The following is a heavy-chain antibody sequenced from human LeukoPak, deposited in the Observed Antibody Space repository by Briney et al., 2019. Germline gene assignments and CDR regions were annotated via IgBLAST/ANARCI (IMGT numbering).Heavy chain of an antibody. J-gene: IGHJ4*02. CDR1: GFTVRNYA. D-gene: IGHD2-8*01. CDR3: ARNAADCTTSACYDS. Sequence: LSGGSLRLSCAASGFTVRNYAMTWVRQAPGKGLKCVSFVTGNGDTTYYADSLKGRLTISRDNSTNTLYLQMNSLRAEDTAVYPCARNAADCTTSACYDSWGQGTLVTVSS. CDR2: VTGNGDTT. V-gene: IGHV3-23*01.